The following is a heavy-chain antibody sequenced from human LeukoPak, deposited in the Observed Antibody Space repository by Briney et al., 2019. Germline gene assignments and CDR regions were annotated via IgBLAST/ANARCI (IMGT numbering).Heavy chain of an antibody. J-gene: IGHJ4*02. CDR2: INPNSGAT. CDR1: GYTFTSYY. CDR3: ARELPFDY. V-gene: IGHV1-2*06. Sequence: ASVKVSCKASGYTFTSYYMLWVRQAPGQGLEWMGRINPNSGATDYAQKFQGRVTMTRDTSISTVYMELNRLRPDDTAVYYCARELPFDYWGQGTLVTVSS. D-gene: IGHD3-10*01.